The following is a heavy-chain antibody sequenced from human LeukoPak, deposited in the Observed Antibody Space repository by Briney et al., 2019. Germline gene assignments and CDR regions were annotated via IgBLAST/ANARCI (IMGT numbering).Heavy chain of an antibody. CDR1: GGSISSSSYY. CDR2: IYYSGST. Sequence: SETLSLTCTVSGGSISSSSYYWGWIRQPPGKGLEWIGSIYYSGSTYYNPSLKSRVTISVDTSKNQFSLKLSSVTAADTAVYYCARDPIAMDILTGLILPYYFDYWGQGTLVTVSS. V-gene: IGHV4-39*07. D-gene: IGHD3-9*01. J-gene: IGHJ4*02. CDR3: ARDPIAMDILTGLILPYYFDY.